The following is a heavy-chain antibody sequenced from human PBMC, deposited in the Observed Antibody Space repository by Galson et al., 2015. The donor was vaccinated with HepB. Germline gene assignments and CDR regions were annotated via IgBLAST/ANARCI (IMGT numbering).Heavy chain of an antibody. CDR1: GFTFSSYA. J-gene: IGHJ1*01. CDR2: ISYDGSNK. D-gene: IGHD6-19*01. V-gene: IGHV3-30-3*01. CDR3: ARDSAGYSSGWYSIFRH. Sequence: SLRLSCAASGFTFSSYAMHWVRQAPGKGLEWVAVISYDGSNKYYADSVKGRFTISRDNSKNTLYLQMNSLRAEDTAVYYCARDSAGYSSGWYSIFRHWGQGTLVTVSS.